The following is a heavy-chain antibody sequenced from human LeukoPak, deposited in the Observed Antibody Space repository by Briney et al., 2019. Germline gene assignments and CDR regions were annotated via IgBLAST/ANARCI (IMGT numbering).Heavy chain of an antibody. D-gene: IGHD3-16*01. CDR3: ATSMGGGNIDY. V-gene: IGHV3-48*04. CDR2: ISSSSSTI. J-gene: IGHJ4*02. Sequence: GSLRLSCAASGFTFSSYSMNWVRQAPGRGLEWVSYISSSSSTIYYADSVKGRFTISRDNAKNSLYLQLNSLRADDTAVYYCATSMGGGNIDYWGQGALVTISS. CDR1: GFTFSSYS.